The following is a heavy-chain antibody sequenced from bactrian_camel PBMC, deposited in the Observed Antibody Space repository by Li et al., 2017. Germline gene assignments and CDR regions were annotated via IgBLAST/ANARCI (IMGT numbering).Heavy chain of an antibody. CDR2: IYSATSKT. V-gene: IGHV3-2*01. Sequence: HVQLVESGGGSVQPGGSLTLSCAVSEFTLSTTYINWVRQAPGKGLEWVSSIYSATSKTDYADSVKGRFSISRDNAKNAVWLQVSRAKPKDTAVYYCATFGRGGPWILSYWGQGTQVTVS. CDR1: EFTLSTTY. D-gene: IGHD1*01. J-gene: IGHJ4*01. CDR3: ATFGRGGPWILSY.